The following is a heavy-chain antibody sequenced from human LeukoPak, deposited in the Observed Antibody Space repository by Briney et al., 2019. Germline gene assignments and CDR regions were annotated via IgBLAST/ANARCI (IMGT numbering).Heavy chain of an antibody. J-gene: IGHJ6*03. CDR2: INHSGST. V-gene: IGHV4-34*01. Sequence: SETLSLTCAVYGGSFSGYYWSWIRQPPGKGLEWIGEINHSGSTNYNPSLKSRVTISVDTSKNQFSLKLSPVTAADTAVYYCARGRIYVVVVPAAIRRHYYYMDVWGKGTTVTVSS. D-gene: IGHD2-2*01. CDR1: GGSFSGYY. CDR3: ARGRIYVVVVPAAIRRHYYYMDV.